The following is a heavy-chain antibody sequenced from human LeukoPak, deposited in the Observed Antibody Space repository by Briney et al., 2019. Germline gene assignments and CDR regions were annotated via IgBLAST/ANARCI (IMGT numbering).Heavy chain of an antibody. CDR3: ASCVAVPGLPDY. CDR2: INSDGSDT. V-gene: IGHV3-74*01. CDR1: GFTFSSYW. Sequence: PGGSLRLSCAASGFTFSSYWMYWVRQAPGKGLVWVSRINSDGSDTSYADSVQGRFTISRDNAKNTLYLQMSSLRAEDTAVYYCASCVAVPGLPDYWGQGTLVTVSS. J-gene: IGHJ4*02. D-gene: IGHD6-19*01.